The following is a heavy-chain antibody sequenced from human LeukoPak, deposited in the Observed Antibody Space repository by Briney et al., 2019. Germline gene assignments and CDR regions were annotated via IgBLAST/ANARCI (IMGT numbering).Heavy chain of an antibody. D-gene: IGHD3-9*01. J-gene: IGHJ4*02. Sequence: ASVKVSCKVSGYTLTDLSMHWVRQAPGKGLEWMGGFDPEDGETIYAQKFQGRVTMTEDTSTDTAYMELSSLRSEDTAVYYCAPILRYFDWLFPGGYWGQGTLVTVSS. V-gene: IGHV1-24*01. CDR3: APILRYFDWLFPGGY. CDR2: FDPEDGET. CDR1: GYTLTDLS.